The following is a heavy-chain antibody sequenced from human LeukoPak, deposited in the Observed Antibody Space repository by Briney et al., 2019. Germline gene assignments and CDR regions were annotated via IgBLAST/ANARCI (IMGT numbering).Heavy chain of an antibody. V-gene: IGHV4-39*01. CDR3: ARGAVAGIPNWFDH. D-gene: IGHD6-19*01. CDR2: IYYSGST. CDR1: VGSISSSSYY. Sequence: SDTLSLTCTVSVGSISSSSYYWGWIRRPPGKGLEWFGSIYYSGSTYYKPCLKSRVTISVDTYKNQFSVKLNSVTAADTAVYYCARGAVAGIPNWFDHWGQGTLVTVSS. J-gene: IGHJ5*02.